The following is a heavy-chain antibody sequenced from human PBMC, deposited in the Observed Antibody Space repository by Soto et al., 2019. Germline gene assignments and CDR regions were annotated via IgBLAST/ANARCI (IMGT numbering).Heavy chain of an antibody. D-gene: IGHD4-17*01. CDR3: ASPTNSAMEV. V-gene: IGHV4-31*03. Sequence: PSETLSLTCPVSYGSISSGGYYWSLIRQHPGKGLEWIGYIQGSGSTYYNPSLKSRVTISVDTFKSQFFLKLTSVTAADTAMYYCASPTNSAMEVWGQGTTVTV. J-gene: IGHJ6*02. CDR1: YGSISSGGYY. CDR2: IQGSGST.